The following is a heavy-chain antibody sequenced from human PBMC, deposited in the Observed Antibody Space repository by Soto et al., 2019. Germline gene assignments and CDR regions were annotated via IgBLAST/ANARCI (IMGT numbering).Heavy chain of an antibody. Sequence: PSETLSLTCAVSGYSISSGYYWGWIRQPPGKGLEWIGSIYHSGSTYYNPSLKSRVTISVDTSKNQFSLKLSSVTAADTAGYYCARQVRDSSGCYWFDPWGQVTLVTVSS. D-gene: IGHD3-22*01. CDR1: GYSISSGYY. J-gene: IGHJ5*02. CDR3: ARQVRDSSGCYWFDP. CDR2: IYHSGST. V-gene: IGHV4-38-2*01.